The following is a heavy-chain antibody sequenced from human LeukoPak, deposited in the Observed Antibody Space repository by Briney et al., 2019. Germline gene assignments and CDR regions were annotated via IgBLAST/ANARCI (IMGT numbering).Heavy chain of an antibody. D-gene: IGHD6-19*01. CDR3: AKDGYSSVWYDY. Sequence: SGGSLRLSCAASGFTFSSYAMSWVRQAPGKGLEWVSAISGSGGSTYYADSVKGRFTISRDNSKNTLYLQMNSLRAEDTAVYYCAKDGYSSVWYDYWGQGTLVTVSS. CDR2: ISGSGGST. CDR1: GFTFSSYA. J-gene: IGHJ5*01. V-gene: IGHV3-23*01.